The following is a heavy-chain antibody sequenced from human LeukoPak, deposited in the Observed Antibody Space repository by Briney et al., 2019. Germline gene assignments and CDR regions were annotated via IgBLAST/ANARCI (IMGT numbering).Heavy chain of an antibody. CDR3: ARGYNWGSPTRNFYYLDV. J-gene: IGHJ6*03. Sequence: SETLSLTCTVSGGSISSYYWSWVRQPAGKGLEWNGRIYTSGSTNYNPSLKSRVTMSVDTSKNQFSLKLRSVTAADTAVYYCARGYNWGSPTRNFYYLDVWGKGTTVTVSS. CDR2: IYTSGST. D-gene: IGHD7-27*01. V-gene: IGHV4-4*07. CDR1: GGSISSYY.